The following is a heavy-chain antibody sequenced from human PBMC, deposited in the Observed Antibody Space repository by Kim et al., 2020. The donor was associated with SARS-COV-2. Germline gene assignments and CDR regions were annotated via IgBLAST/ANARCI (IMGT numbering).Heavy chain of an antibody. Sequence: GGSLRLSCAASGFTFSSYAMSWVRQAPGKGLEWVSAISGSGGSTYYADSVKGRFTISRDNSKNTLYLQMNSLRAEDTAVYYCAKDDRYCSITSGQINWFDPWGQGTLVTVSS. CDR1: GFTFSSYA. D-gene: IGHD2-2*01. J-gene: IGHJ5*02. CDR2: ISGSGGST. CDR3: AKDDRYCSITSGQINWFDP. V-gene: IGHV3-23*01.